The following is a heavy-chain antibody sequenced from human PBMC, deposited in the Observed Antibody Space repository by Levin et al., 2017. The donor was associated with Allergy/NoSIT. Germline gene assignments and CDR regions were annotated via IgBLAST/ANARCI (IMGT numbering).Heavy chain of an antibody. J-gene: IGHJ3*01. CDR1: GFAFSSYW. V-gene: IGHV3-7*04. D-gene: IGHD2-8*02. CDR3: ARNWRSAFDV. Sequence: GGSLRLSCAASGFAFSSYWMSWVRQAPGEGLEWVANTKNDGTEKFYVDSVKGRFTISRDTATNSVFLHMISLRVEDTAVYYCARNWRSAFDVWGQGTMVTVSS. CDR2: TKNDGTEK.